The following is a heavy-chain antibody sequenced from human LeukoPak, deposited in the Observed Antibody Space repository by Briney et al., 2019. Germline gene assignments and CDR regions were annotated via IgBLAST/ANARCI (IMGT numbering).Heavy chain of an antibody. D-gene: IGHD3-22*01. Sequence: PGRSLRLSCAASGFSFSNYGMHWFRQAPGKGLEWVAVISYDGRNKYYPDSVKGRFTISRDNSKNTLYLQMNSLSAEDTAVYYCASTETPSYYDSNGFYPYYFDYWGQGTLVTVSS. CDR3: ASTETPSYYDSNGFYPYYFDY. CDR2: ISYDGRNK. J-gene: IGHJ4*02. CDR1: GFSFSNYG. V-gene: IGHV3-30*03.